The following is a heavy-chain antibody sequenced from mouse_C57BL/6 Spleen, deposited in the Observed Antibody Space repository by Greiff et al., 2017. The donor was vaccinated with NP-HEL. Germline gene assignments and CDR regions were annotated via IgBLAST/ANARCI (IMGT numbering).Heavy chain of an antibody. Sequence: EVKLQESGPELVKPGASVKMSCKASGYTFTDYNMHWVKQSHGKSLEWIGYINPNNGGTSYNQKFKGKATLTVNKSSSTAYMELRSLTSEDSAVYYCARGYYLFDYWGQGTTLTVSS. CDR3: ARGYYLFDY. V-gene: IGHV1-22*01. CDR2: INPNNGGT. J-gene: IGHJ2*01. D-gene: IGHD5-5*01. CDR1: GYTFTDYN.